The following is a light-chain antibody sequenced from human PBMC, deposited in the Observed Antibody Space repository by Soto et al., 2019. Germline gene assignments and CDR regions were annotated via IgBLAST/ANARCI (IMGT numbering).Light chain of an antibody. CDR2: GAS. CDR1: QSVNSN. Sequence: EIGMTKYQATLSVSPGERATLSCRASQSVNSNLAWYQKKPGQGPRLLIYGASSRATGTPDRFSGSGSGTDFTLTINRLEPEDFALYYCQQYGSSPPTFCQVTMVDIK. V-gene: IGKV3-20*01. J-gene: IGKJ1*01. CDR3: QQYGSSPPT.